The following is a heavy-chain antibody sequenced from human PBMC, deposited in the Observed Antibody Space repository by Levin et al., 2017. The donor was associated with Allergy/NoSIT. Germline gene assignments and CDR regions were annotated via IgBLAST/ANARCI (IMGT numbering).Heavy chain of an antibody. D-gene: IGHD4-17*01. CDR1: GGSFGGYY. CDR3: AVFSLRYGTFEI. J-gene: IGHJ3*02. V-gene: IGHV4-34*01. CDR2: ISHRGST. Sequence: SETLSLTCAVSGGSFGGYYWSWLRQPPGKGPEWIGEISHRGSTTYNPSLKSRASISVDTSRNQFSVNLNSVTAADTAVYYCAVFSLRYGTFEIWGRGTMVTVSS.